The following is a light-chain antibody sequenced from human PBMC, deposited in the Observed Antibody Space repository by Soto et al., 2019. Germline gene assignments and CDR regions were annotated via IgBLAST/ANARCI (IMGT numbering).Light chain of an antibody. V-gene: IGLV2-14*03. CDR3: MSYTSSITLV. CDR1: SSDVGGYNY. Sequence: QSVLTQPASVSGSPGQSITISCTGTSSDVGGYNYVSWYQQHPGKAPKLMIYDVSNRPSGVSNRFSGSKSGNTASLTISGLQAEDEADYYCMSYTSSITLVFGTGTKVTVL. J-gene: IGLJ1*01. CDR2: DVS.